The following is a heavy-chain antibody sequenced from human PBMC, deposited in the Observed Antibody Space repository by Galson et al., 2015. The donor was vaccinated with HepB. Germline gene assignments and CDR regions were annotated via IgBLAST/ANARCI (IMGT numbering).Heavy chain of an antibody. J-gene: IGHJ4*02. D-gene: IGHD2-2*02. CDR2: INPSGGST. CDR3: ARAPGTYCSSTSCYTREWDY. Sequence: SVKVSCKASGYTFTSYYMHWVRQAPGQGLEWMGIINPSGGSTSYAQKFQGRVTMTRDTSTSTVYMELSSLRSEDTAVYYCARAPGTYCSSTSCYTREWDYWGQGTLVTVSS. CDR1: GYTFTSYY. V-gene: IGHV1-46*01.